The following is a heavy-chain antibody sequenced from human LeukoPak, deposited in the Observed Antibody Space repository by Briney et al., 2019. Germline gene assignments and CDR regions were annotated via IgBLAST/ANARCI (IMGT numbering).Heavy chain of an antibody. J-gene: IGHJ6*02. CDR1: GGSISSYY. V-gene: IGHV4-59*01. CDR3: ASGGWYGVAGMDV. CDR2: IYYSGST. D-gene: IGHD6-19*01. Sequence: SETLSLTCTVSGGSISSYYWSWFRQPPGKGLEWIGYIYYSGSTNYNPSLKSRVTISVDTSKNQFSLKLSSVTAADTAVYYCASGGWYGVAGMDVWGQGTTVTVSS.